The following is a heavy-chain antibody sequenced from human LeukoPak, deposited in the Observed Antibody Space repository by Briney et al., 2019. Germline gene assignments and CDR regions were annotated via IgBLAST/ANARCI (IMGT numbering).Heavy chain of an antibody. CDR3: ASFEWELYAFDI. J-gene: IGHJ3*02. CDR1: GFTFSSYA. Sequence: PGGSLRLSCAASGFTFSSYAMHWVRQAPGKGLEYVSAISSNGGSTYYANSVKGRFTISRDNSKNTLYLQMNSLRAEDTAVYYCASFEWELYAFDIWGQGTMVTVSS. CDR2: ISSNGGST. V-gene: IGHV3-64*01. D-gene: IGHD1-26*01.